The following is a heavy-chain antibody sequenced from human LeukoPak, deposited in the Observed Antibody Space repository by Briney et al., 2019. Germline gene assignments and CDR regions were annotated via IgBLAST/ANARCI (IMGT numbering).Heavy chain of an antibody. D-gene: IGHD3-10*01. V-gene: IGHV3-48*04. Sequence: GGSLRLSCAASGFTFNNYAMNWVRRTPGGRLEWVSFIGISSGPLLYADSVKGRFTISRDNAKASVYLQMNRLRAEDTAVYYCARAKGYTSSYSFDYWGQGILVTVSS. CDR3: ARAKGYTSSYSFDY. CDR2: IGISSGPL. J-gene: IGHJ4*02. CDR1: GFTFNNYA.